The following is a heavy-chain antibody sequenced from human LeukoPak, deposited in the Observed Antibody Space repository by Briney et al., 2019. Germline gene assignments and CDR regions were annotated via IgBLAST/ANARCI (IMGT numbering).Heavy chain of an antibody. CDR3: ARKNYDGNDYSFDY. V-gene: IGHV4-34*01. CDR2: INHSGST. J-gene: IGHJ4*02. Sequence: IRXPPGXXLEXXXXINHSGSTNYNPSLESRITISVDTSKNQFSLKLSSVTAADTAVYYCARKNYDGNDYSFDYWGQGTLVTVSS. D-gene: IGHD3-22*01.